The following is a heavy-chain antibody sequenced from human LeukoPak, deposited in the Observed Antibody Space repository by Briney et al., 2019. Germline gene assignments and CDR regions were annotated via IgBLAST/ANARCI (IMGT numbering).Heavy chain of an antibody. CDR1: GLTVSNNY. Sequence: GGSLRLSCAASGLTVSNNYMSWVPKAPGKGLEWGTVFYVGGGPTYYADSVRGRFTISRDNSKNTVYLQMNSLRPEDTAVYYCASYDGRAAYFEYWGQGTLVTVSS. CDR2: FYVGGGPT. D-gene: IGHD3-22*01. V-gene: IGHV3-66*02. CDR3: ASYDGRAAYFEY. J-gene: IGHJ4*02.